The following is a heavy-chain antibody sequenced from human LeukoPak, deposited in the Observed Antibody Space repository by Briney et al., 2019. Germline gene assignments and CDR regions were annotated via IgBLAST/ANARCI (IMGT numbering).Heavy chain of an antibody. CDR1: GFTFSSYG. Sequence: GRSLRLSCAASGFTFSSYGMHWVRQAPGEGLEWVAVIWYDGSNKYYADSVKGRFTISKDNSKNTLYLQMNSLRAEDTAVYYCARDQWMATTIDYWGQGTLVTVSS. CDR2: IWYDGSNK. CDR3: ARDQWMATTIDY. V-gene: IGHV3-33*01. J-gene: IGHJ4*02. D-gene: IGHD5-24*01.